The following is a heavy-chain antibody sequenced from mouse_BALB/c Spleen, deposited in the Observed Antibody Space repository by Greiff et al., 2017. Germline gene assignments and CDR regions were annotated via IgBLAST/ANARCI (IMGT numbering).Heavy chain of an antibody. D-gene: IGHD1-1*01. Sequence: QVQLQQPGAELVMPGASVKMSCKASGYTFTDYWMHWVKQRPGQGLEWIGAIETSDSYTSYNQKFKGKATLTVDESSSIAYMQLSSLTSEDSAVYYCARGYYGSKYFDVWGAGTTVTVSS. J-gene: IGHJ1*01. CDR2: IETSDSYT. CDR1: GYTFTDYW. V-gene: IGHV1-69*01. CDR3: ARGYYGSKYFDV.